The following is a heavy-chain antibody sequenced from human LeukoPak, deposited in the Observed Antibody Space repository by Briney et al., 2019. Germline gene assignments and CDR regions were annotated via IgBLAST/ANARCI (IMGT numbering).Heavy chain of an antibody. CDR1: GGTFSSYA. CDR2: IIPIFGTA. J-gene: IGHJ6*03. D-gene: IGHD2/OR15-2a*01. Sequence: GASVKVSCKASGGTFSSYAISWVRQAPGQGLEWMGRIIPIFGTANYAQKFQGRVTITTDESTSTAYMELSSLRSEDTAVYYCARGTIIRGYMDVWGKGTTVTVSS. CDR3: ARGTIIRGYMDV. V-gene: IGHV1-69*05.